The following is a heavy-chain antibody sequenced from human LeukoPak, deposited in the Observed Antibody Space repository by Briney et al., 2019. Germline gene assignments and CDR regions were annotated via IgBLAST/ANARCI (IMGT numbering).Heavy chain of an antibody. CDR3: ARDNDYGDFSSFDY. CDR2: ISSSSSYI. J-gene: IGHJ4*02. CDR1: GFTFSTYW. D-gene: IGHD4-17*01. V-gene: IGHV3-21*01. Sequence: PGGSLRLSCAASGFTFSTYWMHWVRQAPGKGLEWVSSISSSSSYIYYADSVKGRFTISRDNAKNSLYLQMNSLRAEDTAVYYCARDNDYGDFSSFDYWGQGTLVTVSS.